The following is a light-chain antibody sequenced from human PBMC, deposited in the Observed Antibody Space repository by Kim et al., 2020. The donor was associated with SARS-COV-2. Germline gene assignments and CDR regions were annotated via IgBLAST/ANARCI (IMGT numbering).Light chain of an antibody. J-gene: IGLJ2*01. Sequence: SYELTQPPSVSVSPGQTASITCSGDKLDDRYVGWYQQKPGQSPFLIIYQDAKRPSGIPERFSGSNSGNTATLTISGTQAMDEAEYYCQAWDSGTAGVFGGGTQPTVL. CDR3: QAWDSGTAGV. V-gene: IGLV3-1*01. CDR2: QDA. CDR1: KLDDRY.